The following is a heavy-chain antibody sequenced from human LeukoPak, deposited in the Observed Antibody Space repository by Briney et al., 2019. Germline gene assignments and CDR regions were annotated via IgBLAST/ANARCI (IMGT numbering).Heavy chain of an antibody. CDR3: LAAGAYYGMDV. Sequence: GGSLRLSCAASGFTFSSYAMSWVRQAPGKGLEWVSAISGSGGSTYYADSVKGRFTISRDNSKNTLYLQMKSLRAEDTAVYYCLAAGAYYGMDVWGQGTTVTVSS. V-gene: IGHV3-23*01. D-gene: IGHD6-19*01. J-gene: IGHJ6*02. CDR2: ISGSGGST. CDR1: GFTFSSYA.